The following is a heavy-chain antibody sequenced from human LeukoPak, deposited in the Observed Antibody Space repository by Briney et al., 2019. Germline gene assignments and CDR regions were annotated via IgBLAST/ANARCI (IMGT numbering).Heavy chain of an antibody. CDR3: ARAAGYEYDSSGYYYSGRAFDI. J-gene: IGHJ3*02. Sequence: GASVKVSCKASGYTFTSYGISWVRQAPGQGLEWMGWISAYNGNTNYAQKLQGRVTMTTDTSTSTAYMELRSLRSDDTAVYYCARAAGYEYDSSGYYYSGRAFDIWGQGTMVTVSS. CDR2: ISAYNGNT. D-gene: IGHD3-22*01. CDR1: GYTFTSYG. V-gene: IGHV1-18*01.